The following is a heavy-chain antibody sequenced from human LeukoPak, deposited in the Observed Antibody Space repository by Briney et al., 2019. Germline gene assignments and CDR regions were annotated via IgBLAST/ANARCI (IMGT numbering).Heavy chain of an antibody. V-gene: IGHV4-61*02. Sequence: SETLSLTCTVSGGSISSGSYYWSWIRQPAGKRLEWIGRFYTSESTNYNPSLKSRVTISVDTSKNRLSLKLSSVTAADTAMYYCATHYGSGLDWFDPWGQGTLVTVSS. CDR2: FYTSEST. CDR3: ATHYGSGLDWFDP. CDR1: GGSISSGSYY. D-gene: IGHD3-10*01. J-gene: IGHJ5*02.